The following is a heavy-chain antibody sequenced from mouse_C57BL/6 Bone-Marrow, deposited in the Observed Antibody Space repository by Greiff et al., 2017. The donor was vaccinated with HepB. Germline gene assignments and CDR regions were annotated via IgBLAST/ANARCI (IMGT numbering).Heavy chain of an antibody. CDR2: ISDGGSYT. V-gene: IGHV5-4*01. J-gene: IGHJ4*01. D-gene: IGHD2-4*01. CDR3: ARDTEDYDGAPMDY. Sequence: EVMLVESGGGLVKPGGSLKLSCAASGFTFSSYAMSWVRQTPEKRLEWVATISDGGSYTYYPDNVKGRFTISRDNAKNNLYLQMSHLKSEDTAMYYCARDTEDYDGAPMDYWGQGTSVTVSS. CDR1: GFTFSSYA.